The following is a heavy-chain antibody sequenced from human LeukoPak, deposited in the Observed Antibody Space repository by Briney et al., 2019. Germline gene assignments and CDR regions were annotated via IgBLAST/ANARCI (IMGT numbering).Heavy chain of an antibody. Sequence: PGGSLRPSCAASGFTFDDYAMHWVRQAPGKGLEWVSGISWNSGSIGYADSVKGRFTISRDNAKNSLYLQMNSLRAEDTALYYCAKIASGPRDYWGQGTLVTVSS. J-gene: IGHJ4*02. CDR3: AKIASGPRDY. V-gene: IGHV3-9*01. D-gene: IGHD6-19*01. CDR1: GFTFDDYA. CDR2: ISWNSGSI.